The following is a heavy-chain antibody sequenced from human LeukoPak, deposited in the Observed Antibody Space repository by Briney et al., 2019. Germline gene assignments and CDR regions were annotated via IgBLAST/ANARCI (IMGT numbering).Heavy chain of an antibody. CDR2: IYTSGST. CDR1: GGSISSGSYY. D-gene: IGHD3-9*01. CDR3: ARDKTDYDILTDAGYFNY. J-gene: IGHJ4*02. V-gene: IGHV4-61*02. Sequence: SQTLSLTCTVSGGSISSGSYYWSWIRQPAGKGLEWIGRIYTSGSTNYNPSLKSRVTISVDTSKNQFSLKLSSVTAADTAVYYCARDKTDYDILTDAGYFNYWGQGTLVTVSS.